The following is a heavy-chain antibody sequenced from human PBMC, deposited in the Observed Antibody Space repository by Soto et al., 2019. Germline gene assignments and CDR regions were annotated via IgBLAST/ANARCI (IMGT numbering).Heavy chain of an antibody. J-gene: IGHJ4*02. CDR2: IWYDGSNK. CDR3: ARTPLEASGFDY. Sequence: QVQLVESGGGVVQPGRSLRLSCAASGFTFSSYGMHWVRQAPGKGLEWVAVIWYDGSNKYYADSVKGRFTISRDNSKNTLYLQMNSLRAEDTAVYYCARTPLEASGFDYWGQGTLVTVSS. V-gene: IGHV3-33*01. CDR1: GFTFSSYG. D-gene: IGHD2-15*01.